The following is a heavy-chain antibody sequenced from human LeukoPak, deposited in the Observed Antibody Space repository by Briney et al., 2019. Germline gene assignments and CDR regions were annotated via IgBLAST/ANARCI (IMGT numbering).Heavy chain of an antibody. CDR3: ARVPGYDDYGDFYYFDY. Sequence: GGSLRLSCAASGFTVISNYMSWVRQAPGKGLEWVSVIYSGGSTYYADSVKGRFTISRDNSKNTLYLQMNSLRAEDTAVYYCARVPGYDDYGDFYYFDYWGQGALVTVSS. J-gene: IGHJ4*02. CDR1: GFTVISNY. CDR2: IYSGGST. V-gene: IGHV3-53*01. D-gene: IGHD4-17*01.